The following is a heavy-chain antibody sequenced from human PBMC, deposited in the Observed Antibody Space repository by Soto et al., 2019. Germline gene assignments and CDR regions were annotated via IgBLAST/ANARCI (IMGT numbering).Heavy chain of an antibody. Sequence: ASVKVSCKASGYTFTSYYMHWVRQAPGQGLEWMGIINPSGGSTSYAQKFQGRVTITRDTSASTAYMELSSLRSEDTAVYYCATSYSSGFDYWGQGTLVTVSS. V-gene: IGHV1-46*01. J-gene: IGHJ4*02. CDR2: INPSGGST. D-gene: IGHD6-19*01. CDR1: GYTFTSYY. CDR3: ATSYSSGFDY.